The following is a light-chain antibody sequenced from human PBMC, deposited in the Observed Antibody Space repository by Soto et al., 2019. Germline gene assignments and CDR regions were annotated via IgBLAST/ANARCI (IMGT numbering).Light chain of an antibody. CDR1: QGIDTY. J-gene: IGKJ3*01. Sequence: DIQMTQSPSSLSASVGDRVTITCRASQGIDTYLAWYQQKPGQVPKLLIYAASTLQSGVPSRFSGSGSGTDFTLTISSLQSGDVATYFCQKYTSAPFTFGPGTKVDIK. CDR3: QKYTSAPFT. CDR2: AAS. V-gene: IGKV1-27*01.